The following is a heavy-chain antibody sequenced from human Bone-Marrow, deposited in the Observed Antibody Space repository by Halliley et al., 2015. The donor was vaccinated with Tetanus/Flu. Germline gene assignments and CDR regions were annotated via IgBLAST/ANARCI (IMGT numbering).Heavy chain of an antibody. D-gene: IGHD4-4*01. J-gene: IGHJ4*02. CDR2: VSSYNGNT. V-gene: IGHV1-18*01. CDR1: GYTFTDYG. Sequence: QLVQSGTEVKKPGASLRVSCKTSGYTFTDYGISWVRQAPGQGLEWMGWVSSYNGNTRYAQSFQGRVTMTTDTSTSTAYMDLRSLRSEDSGVYYCARDFGKATDTGPYWGQGTLVPLSS. CDR3: ARDFGKATDTGPY.